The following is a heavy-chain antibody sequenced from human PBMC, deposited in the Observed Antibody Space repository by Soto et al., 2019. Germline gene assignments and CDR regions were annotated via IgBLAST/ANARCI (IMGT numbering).Heavy chain of an antibody. V-gene: IGHV3-9*01. CDR2: ISWNSGSI. J-gene: IGHJ6*02. CDR1: GFTFDDYA. Sequence: DVQLVESGGGLVQPGRSLRLSCAASGFTFDDYAMHWVGQAPGKGLEWVSGISWNSGSIGYADSVKGRFTISRDNAKNSLYLQMNSLRAEDTALYYCAKFRADYYGMDVWGQGTTVTVSS. CDR3: AKFRADYYGMDV.